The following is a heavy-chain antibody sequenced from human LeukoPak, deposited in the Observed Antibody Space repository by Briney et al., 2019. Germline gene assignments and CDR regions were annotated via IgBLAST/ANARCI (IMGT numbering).Heavy chain of an antibody. J-gene: IGHJ4*02. CDR1: GGSFSGYY. CDR3: ARSLRWENFDY. D-gene: IGHD4-23*01. CDR2: INHSGST. V-gene: IGHV4-34*01. Sequence: NPSDTLSLTCAVYGGSFSGYYWSWIRQPPGKGLGWIGEINHSGSTNYNPSLKSRVTIPVDTSKNQFSLKLSSVTAADTAVYYCARSLRWENFDYWGQGTLVTVSS.